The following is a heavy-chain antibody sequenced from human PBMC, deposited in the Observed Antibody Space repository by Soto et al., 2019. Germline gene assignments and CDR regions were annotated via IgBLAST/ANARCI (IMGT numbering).Heavy chain of an antibody. Sequence: GGSLRLSCAASGFTFSSYAMNWVRQAPGKGLEWVSFIGSRTSDIYYADSVKGRFTISRDNAKNSLYLDLTRLRAEDTAVYFCVRDYYDTSGYPNTFDMWGQGTMVTVSS. V-gene: IGHV3-21*01. CDR2: IGSRTSDI. CDR1: GFTFSSYA. CDR3: VRDYYDTSGYPNTFDM. D-gene: IGHD3-22*01. J-gene: IGHJ3*02.